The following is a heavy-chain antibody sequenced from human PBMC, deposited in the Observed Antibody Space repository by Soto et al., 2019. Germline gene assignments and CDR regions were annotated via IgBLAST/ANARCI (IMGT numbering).Heavy chain of an antibody. Sequence: QVQLVESGGGVVHPGRSLRLSCAASGFDFNSYAMPWVRQAPGKGLEWVALISYDGSNTEYADSVNGRFTISRDNSNSTLYMHVNRLRDEDTAVYHCVKDKTISDYYYYGMDVWGQGTTVTVSS. CDR2: ISYDGSNT. V-gene: IGHV3-30*18. CDR1: GFDFNSYA. CDR3: VKDKTISDYYYYGMDV. J-gene: IGHJ6*02.